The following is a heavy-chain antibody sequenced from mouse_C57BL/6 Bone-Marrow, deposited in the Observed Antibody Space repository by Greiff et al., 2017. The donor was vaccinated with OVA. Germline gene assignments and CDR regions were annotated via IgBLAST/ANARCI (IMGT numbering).Heavy chain of an antibody. CDR3: AREGLDSSGYGPYYYAMDY. J-gene: IGHJ4*01. D-gene: IGHD3-2*02. CDR1: GYAFTNYL. Sequence: QVQLQQSGAELVRPGTSVKVSCKASGYAFTNYLIEWVKQRPGQGLEWIGVINPGSGGTNYNEKFKGKATLTAEKSSSTAYMQLSSLTSEDSAVYFCAREGLDSSGYGPYYYAMDYWGQGTSVTVSS. V-gene: IGHV1-54*01. CDR2: INPGSGGT.